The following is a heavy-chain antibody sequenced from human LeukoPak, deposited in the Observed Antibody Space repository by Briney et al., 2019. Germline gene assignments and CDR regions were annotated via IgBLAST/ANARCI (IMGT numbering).Heavy chain of an antibody. CDR1: GGSISNYY. V-gene: IGHV4-59*08. CDR3: ARQLGYGMDV. D-gene: IGHD3-16*01. J-gene: IGHJ6*02. Sequence: KTSETLSLTCTVSGGSISNYYWSWIRQPPGRGLEWIGYIYYSGSTNYNPSLKSRVTISVDTSNNQFSLKLTSVTAADTAVYYCARQLGYGMDVWGQGTTVTVSS. CDR2: IYYSGST.